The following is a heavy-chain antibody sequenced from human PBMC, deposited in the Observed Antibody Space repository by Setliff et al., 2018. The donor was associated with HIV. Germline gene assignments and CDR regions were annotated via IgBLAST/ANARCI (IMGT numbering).Heavy chain of an antibody. J-gene: IGHJ3*02. CDR3: TRLAYAFDI. CDR1: GYSFTSYW. V-gene: IGHV5-51*01. Sequence: GESLKISCKGSGYSFTSYWIGWVRQMPGKGLEWMGIIYPGDSETKYSPSFRGQVTISADKSSRTVYLQWSSLKASDTAIYYCTRLAYAFDIWGQGTLVTVSS. CDR2: IYPGDSET.